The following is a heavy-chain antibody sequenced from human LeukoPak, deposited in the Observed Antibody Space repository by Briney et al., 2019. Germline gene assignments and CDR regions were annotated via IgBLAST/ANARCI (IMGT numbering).Heavy chain of an antibody. J-gene: IGHJ4*02. Sequence: SGTLSLTCDVSGGSITQTNYWTWVREPPGKGLEWIGEVNLQGGTNYNPSLLRRVAISVDTSANHVTSVTAADTAVYYCAREGGSYRPLDYSGQGTLVTVSS. CDR3: AREGGSYRPLDY. CDR2: VNLQGGT. D-gene: IGHD3-16*02. CDR1: GGSITQTNY. V-gene: IGHV4-4*02.